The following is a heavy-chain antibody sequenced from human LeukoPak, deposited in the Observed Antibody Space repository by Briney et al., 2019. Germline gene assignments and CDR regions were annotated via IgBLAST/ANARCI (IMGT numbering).Heavy chain of an antibody. CDR3: ARGGESYYDYVWGSYRNNWFDP. Sequence: ASVKVFCKASGYTFTGYYMHWVRQAPGQGLEWMGWINPNSGGANYAQKFQGRVTMTRDTSISTAYIELSRLRSDDTAVYYCARGGESYYDYVWGSYRNNWFDPWGQGTLVTVSS. CDR1: GYTFTGYY. D-gene: IGHD3-16*02. V-gene: IGHV1-2*02. CDR2: INPNSGGA. J-gene: IGHJ5*02.